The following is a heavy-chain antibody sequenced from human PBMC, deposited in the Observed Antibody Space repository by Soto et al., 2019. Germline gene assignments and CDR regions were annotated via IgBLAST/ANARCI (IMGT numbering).Heavy chain of an antibody. CDR2: IYWDDDK. J-gene: IGHJ4*02. Sequence: QITLKESGPPPVKPTQTLTLTCTFSGFSLSTSGVGVGWIRQPPGKALEWLALIYWDDDKRYSPSLKSRLTITKDTSKNQVVLTMTNMDPVDTATYYCARRQTYCGGNCYSGFDYWGQGTLVTVSS. CDR3: ARRQTYCGGNCYSGFDY. D-gene: IGHD2-21*02. V-gene: IGHV2-5*02. CDR1: GFSLSTSGVG.